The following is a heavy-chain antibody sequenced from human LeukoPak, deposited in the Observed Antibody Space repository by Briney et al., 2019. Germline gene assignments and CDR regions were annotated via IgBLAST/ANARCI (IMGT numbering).Heavy chain of an antibody. CDR3: ARAGGIRYFWFDP. CDR2: MNLNSGNT. CDR1: GYTFTSYA. J-gene: IGHJ5*02. V-gene: IGHV1-8*01. D-gene: IGHD3-9*01. Sequence: ASVKVSCKASGYTFTSYAINWVRPAPGQRLEWMWWMNLNSGNTDYAQKSQGRVTMTRNTSLSTAYMELSSLGSEDTAVYYCARAGGIRYFWFDPWGQGTLVTVSS.